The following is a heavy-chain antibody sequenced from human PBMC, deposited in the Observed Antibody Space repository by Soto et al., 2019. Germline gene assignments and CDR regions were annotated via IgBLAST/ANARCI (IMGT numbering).Heavy chain of an antibody. CDR1: GFTVSSNY. CDR3: ARDKGANAPIDM. J-gene: IGHJ3*02. CDR2: IYSGGST. V-gene: IGHV3-66*01. Sequence: GGSLRLSCAASGFTVSSNYMSWVRQAPGKGLEWVSVIYSGGSTYYADSVKGRFTISRDNSKNTLDLQMNSLRVEDTAVYYCARDKGANAPIDMWGQGTMVTVSS.